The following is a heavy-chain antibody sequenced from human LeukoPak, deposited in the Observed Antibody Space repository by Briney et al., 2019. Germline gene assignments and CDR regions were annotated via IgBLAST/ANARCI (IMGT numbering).Heavy chain of an antibody. CDR3: AKRWQQNFDP. CDR2: ISDSGGNA. CDR1: GFTFSSYA. J-gene: IGHJ5*02. Sequence: GGSLRLSCAASGFTFSSYAMSWVRQAPGKGLEWVSIISDSGGNAYYADSVKGRFTISRDNSRNTLYLQMSSLRAEDTAVYYCAKRWQQNFDPWGQGTLVTVSS. D-gene: IGHD6-13*01. V-gene: IGHV3-23*01.